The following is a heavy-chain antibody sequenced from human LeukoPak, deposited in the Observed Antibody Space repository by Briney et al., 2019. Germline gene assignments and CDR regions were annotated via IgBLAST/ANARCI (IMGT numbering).Heavy chain of an antibody. CDR1: GGSIRSYY. Sequence: PSENLSLTCTVSGGSIRSYYWSWIRQTPEKGLEWIGYIYYSGSTNYNPSLKSRVTISVDTSKNQFSLKLSSVTAADTAVYYCARGYSSGWYWGYYYGMDVWGQGTTVTVSS. D-gene: IGHD6-19*01. J-gene: IGHJ6*02. CDR2: IYYSGST. CDR3: ARGYSSGWYWGYYYGMDV. V-gene: IGHV4-59*08.